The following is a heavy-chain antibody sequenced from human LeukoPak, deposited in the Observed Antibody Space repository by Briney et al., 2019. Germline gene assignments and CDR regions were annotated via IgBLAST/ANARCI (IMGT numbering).Heavy chain of an antibody. CDR2: IYTDDSS. J-gene: IGHJ3*02. V-gene: IGHV3-66*01. Sequence: PGRSLRLSCAASGFTAICNYMSWVRQAPDKGLEWVSVIYTDDSSYYADSVKGRFTISRDNSKNTLYLQMNSLRAEDTAVYYCAREAADVFDIWGQGTMVTVSS. CDR3: AREAADVFDI. CDR1: GFTAICNY.